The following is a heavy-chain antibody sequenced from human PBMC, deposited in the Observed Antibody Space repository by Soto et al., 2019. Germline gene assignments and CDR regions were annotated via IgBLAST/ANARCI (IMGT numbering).Heavy chain of an antibody. CDR2: IYSGGST. CDR1: GFTVSSNY. V-gene: IGHV3-53*04. J-gene: IGHJ3*02. D-gene: IGHD1-26*01. CDR3: ARREARYSGSYYAFDI. Sequence: GWSLRLSCAASGFTVSSNYMSWVRQAPGKGLEWVSVIYSGGSTYYADSVKGRFTISRHNSKNTLYLQMNSLRAEDTAVYYCARREARYSGSYYAFDIWGQGTMVTVSS.